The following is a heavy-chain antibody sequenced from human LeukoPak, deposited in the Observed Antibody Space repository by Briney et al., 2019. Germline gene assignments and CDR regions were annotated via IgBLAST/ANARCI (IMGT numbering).Heavy chain of an antibody. CDR2: IKHDGSEK. D-gene: IGHD5-24*01. V-gene: IGHV3-7*01. J-gene: IGHJ4*02. CDR1: GFTFSSYW. CDR3: ARSYNRAPFDY. Sequence: GGSLRLSCAASGFTFSSYWMSWVRQAPGKGLEWVANIKHDGSEKYYVDSVKGRFTISRDNAKNSLYLQMNSLRAEDTAVYYCARSYNRAPFDYWGQGTLVTVSS.